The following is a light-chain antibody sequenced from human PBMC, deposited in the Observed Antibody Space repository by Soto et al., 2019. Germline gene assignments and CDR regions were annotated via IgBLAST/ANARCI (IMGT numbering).Light chain of an antibody. CDR3: QQYGSSGT. J-gene: IGKJ1*01. V-gene: IGKV3-20*01. CDR1: QSVSNNY. CDR2: GAS. Sequence: DIVLTQSPGTLSLSPGERATLSCRASQSVSNNYLAWYQQKPGQAPRLLIYGASNRATGIPDRFSGSGSGTAFTLTISRLEPEEFAVYYCQQYGSSGTFGQGTKVEIK.